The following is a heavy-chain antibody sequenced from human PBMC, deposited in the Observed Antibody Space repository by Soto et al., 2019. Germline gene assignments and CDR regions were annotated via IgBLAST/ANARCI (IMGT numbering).Heavy chain of an antibody. CDR2: ISSNSAYI. CDR3: TRDASRDSSARGWFDP. V-gene: IGHV3-21*01. CDR1: GFTFRSFP. D-gene: IGHD6-13*01. J-gene: IGHJ5*02. Sequence: GGSLRLSCAASGFTFRSFPMNWVRQAPGKGLEWVSTISSNSAYIYYTDALRGRFTISRDNAKNSLHLQMNSLRAEDTAVYYCTRDASRDSSARGWFDPWGPGTLVTCSS.